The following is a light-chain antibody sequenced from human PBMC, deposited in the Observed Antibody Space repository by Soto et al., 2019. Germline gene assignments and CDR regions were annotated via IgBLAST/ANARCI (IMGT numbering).Light chain of an antibody. CDR1: SSDIGSYNR. CDR2: EVR. CDR3: SSYTSSSTLV. J-gene: IGLJ2*01. V-gene: IGLV2-18*02. Sequence: QSALTQPASVSGSPGQSITISCTGTSSDIGSYNRVSWYQQPPGTAPKLMIYEVRNRPSGVPDRFSGSKSGNTASLTISGLQAEDEADYYCSSYTSSSTLVFGGGTKLTVL.